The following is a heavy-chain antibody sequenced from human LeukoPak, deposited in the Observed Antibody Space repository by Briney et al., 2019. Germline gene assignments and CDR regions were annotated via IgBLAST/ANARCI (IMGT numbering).Heavy chain of an antibody. D-gene: IGHD3-22*01. CDR2: ISSSSSYI. J-gene: IGHJ5*02. CDR3: ARGAPRNYDSSGYPA. CDR1: GFTFSSYS. V-gene: IGHV3-21*01. Sequence: GGSLRLSCAASGFTFSSYSMNWVRQAPGKGVEWVSSISSSSSYIYYADSVKGRFTISRDNAKNSLYLQMNSLRAEDTAVYYCARGAPRNYDSSGYPAWGQGTLVTVSS.